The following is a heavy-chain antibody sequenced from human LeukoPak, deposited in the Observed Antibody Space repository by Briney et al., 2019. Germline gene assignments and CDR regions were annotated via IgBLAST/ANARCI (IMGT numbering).Heavy chain of an antibody. Sequence: PGGSLRLSCAASGFTFDDYGMSWVRQAPGKGLEWVSAINPGGGRTYSGDSVKGRFTISRDNSKNTLFLQMNSLRAEDTAVYYCAKEHPYGSGSDAFDIWGQGTMVTVSS. CDR3: AKEHPYGSGSDAFDI. CDR2: INPGGGRT. D-gene: IGHD3-10*01. V-gene: IGHV3-23*01. J-gene: IGHJ3*02. CDR1: GFTFDDYG.